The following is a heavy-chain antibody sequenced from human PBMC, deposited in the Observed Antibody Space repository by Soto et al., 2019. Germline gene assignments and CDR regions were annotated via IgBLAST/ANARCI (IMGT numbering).Heavy chain of an antibody. CDR1: GFPFYNYG. D-gene: IGHD7-27*01. V-gene: IGHV3-30*18. Sequence: GGSLRLSCAGSGFPFYNYGINWVRQAPGKGLEWVAIISFDGTTKVYADSVKGRFTISRDNSKNTVFLQMNGLRVEDTAVYYCAKDLTSSSNSLTRAYFDFWGQGPPITVSS. CDR2: ISFDGTTK. CDR3: AKDLTSSSNSLTRAYFDF. J-gene: IGHJ4*02.